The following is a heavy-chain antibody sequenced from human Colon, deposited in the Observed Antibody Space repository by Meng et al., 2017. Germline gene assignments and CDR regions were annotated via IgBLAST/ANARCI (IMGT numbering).Heavy chain of an antibody. V-gene: IGHV4-61*01. J-gene: IGHJ4*02. CDR1: GGSVSSGSYY. D-gene: IGHD3-22*01. Sequence: GHLQESGPGLVRPSETLYLPCTVSGGSVSSGSYYWSWIRQPPGKGLEWIGYIYYSGSTNYNPSLKSRVTISVDTSKNQFSLKLSSVTAADTAVYYCARGASDYDFDYWGQGTLVTVSS. CDR2: IYYSGST. CDR3: ARGASDYDFDY.